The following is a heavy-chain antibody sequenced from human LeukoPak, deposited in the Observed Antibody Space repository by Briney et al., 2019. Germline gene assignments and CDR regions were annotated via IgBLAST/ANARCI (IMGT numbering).Heavy chain of an antibody. CDR3: AKESRSGWYPYYFDY. Sequence: GGSLRLSCSASGFTFSSNWMSWVRQAPGKGLEWVANIKQDGSEKYYVDSVKGRFTISRDNSKNTLYLQMNSLRAEDTAVYYCAKESRSGWYPYYFDYWGQGTLVTVSS. D-gene: IGHD6-19*01. J-gene: IGHJ4*02. CDR1: GFTFSSNW. CDR2: IKQDGSEK. V-gene: IGHV3-7*03.